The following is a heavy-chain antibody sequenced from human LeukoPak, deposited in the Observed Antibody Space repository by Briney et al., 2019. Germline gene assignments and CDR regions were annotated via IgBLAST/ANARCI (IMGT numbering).Heavy chain of an antibody. Sequence: SETLSLTCTVSGGSLSSGDYYWSWIRQPPGKGLEWIGYIYYSGSTYYNPSLKSRVTISVDTSKNQFSLKLSSVTAADTAVYYCASRYCSSTSCYIPDVWGKGTTVTVSS. CDR3: ASRYCSSTSCYIPDV. D-gene: IGHD2-2*02. J-gene: IGHJ6*04. V-gene: IGHV4-30-4*08. CDR2: IYYSGST. CDR1: GGSLSSGDYY.